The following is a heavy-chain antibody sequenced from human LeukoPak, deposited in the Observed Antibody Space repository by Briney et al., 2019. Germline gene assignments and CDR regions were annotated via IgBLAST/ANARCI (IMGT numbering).Heavy chain of an antibody. V-gene: IGHV4-39*01. D-gene: IGHD3-22*01. J-gene: IGHJ4*02. CDR3: ATTSYYYDSPDY. CDR2: IYYSWDT. Sequence: WVRQPPGKGLERIGSIYYSWDTYYNPSLKSRVTISVDTSKNQFSLKLSSVTAADTAVYYCATTSYYYDSPDYWGQGTLVTVSS.